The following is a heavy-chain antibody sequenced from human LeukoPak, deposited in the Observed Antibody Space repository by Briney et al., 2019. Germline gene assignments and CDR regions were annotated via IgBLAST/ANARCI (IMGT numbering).Heavy chain of an antibody. V-gene: IGHV4-61*01. CDR2: IYYSGST. CDR1: AYSISSGYY. D-gene: IGHD5-24*01. J-gene: IGHJ3*02. CDR3: ARATIEDPDAFDI. Sequence: SETLSLTCTVSAYSISSGYYWSWIRQPPGKGLEWIGYIYYSGSTNYNPSLKSRVTISVDTSKNQFSLKLSSVTAADTAVYYCARATIEDPDAFDIWGQGTMVTVSS.